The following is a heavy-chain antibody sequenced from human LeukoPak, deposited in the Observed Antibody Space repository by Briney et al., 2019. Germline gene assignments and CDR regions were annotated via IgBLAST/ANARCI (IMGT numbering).Heavy chain of an antibody. CDR1: GYTFTGYY. CDR2: INPNSGGT. V-gene: IGHV1-2*02. J-gene: IGHJ5*02. Sequence: VASVKVSCKASGYTFTGYYMHWVRQAPGQGREWMGWINPNSGGTNYAQKFQGRVTMTRDTSISTAYMELSRLRPDDTAVYYCARVDIVVVPADNWFDPWGQGTLVTVSS. CDR3: ARVDIVVVPADNWFDP. D-gene: IGHD2-2*01.